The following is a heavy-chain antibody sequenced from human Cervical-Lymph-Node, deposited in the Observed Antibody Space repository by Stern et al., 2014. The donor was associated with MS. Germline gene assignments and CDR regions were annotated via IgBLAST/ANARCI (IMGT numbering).Heavy chain of an antibody. D-gene: IGHD2/OR15-2a*01. V-gene: IGHV4-59*01. J-gene: IGHJ4*01. CDR2: IYYSGST. CDR3: ARDKGMFFL. Sequence: QPQTQESGPGLGKPSGTPSLTCTVPWGSIPNYYRGWIRQPPGKGLEWIGYIYYSGSTNYNPSLKSRVTISVDTSKNQFSLKLSSVTAADTAVYYCARDKGMFFLWGQGTLVTVSS. CDR1: WGSIPNYY.